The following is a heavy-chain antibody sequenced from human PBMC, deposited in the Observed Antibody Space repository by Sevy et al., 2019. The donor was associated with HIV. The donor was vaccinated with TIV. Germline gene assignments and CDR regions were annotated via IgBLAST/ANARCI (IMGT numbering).Heavy chain of an antibody. CDR1: GYTFTGYY. V-gene: IGHV1-2*04. CDR2: INPNSGGT. Sequence: ASVKVSRKASGYTFTGYYIHWVRQAPGQGLEWMGWINPNSGGTNYAQKFQGLVTMTRDTSISTAYMELSRLRSDDTAVYYCARGRNYGDYRSFQHWGQGTLVTVSS. D-gene: IGHD4-17*01. J-gene: IGHJ1*01. CDR3: ARGRNYGDYRSFQH.